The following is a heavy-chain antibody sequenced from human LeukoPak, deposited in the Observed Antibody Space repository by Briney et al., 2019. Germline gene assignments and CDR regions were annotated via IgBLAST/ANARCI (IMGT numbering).Heavy chain of an antibody. CDR1: GGSISSHY. Sequence: KTSETLSLTCTVSGGSISSHYWSWIRKPPGKGLEWIGYIYYSGSTKYNPSLKSRVTISVDTSKNQFSLKVSSVTAADTAVYYCASSTVTDTGFDYWGQGTLVTVSS. V-gene: IGHV4-59*11. CDR2: IYYSGST. J-gene: IGHJ4*02. D-gene: IGHD4-11*01. CDR3: ASSTVTDTGFDY.